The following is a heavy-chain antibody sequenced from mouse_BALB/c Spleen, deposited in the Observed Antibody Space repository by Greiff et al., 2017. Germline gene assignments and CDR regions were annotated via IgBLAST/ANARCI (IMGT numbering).Heavy chain of an antibody. J-gene: IGHJ1*01. Sequence: VKLVESGPGLVAPSQSLSITCTVSGFSLTSYGVHWVRQPPGKGLEWLGVIWAGGSTNYNSALMSRLSISKDNSKSQVFLKMNSLQTDDTAMYYCARERYDGYYVRYFDVWGAGTTVTVSS. CDR1: GFSLTSYG. CDR3: ARERYDGYYVRYFDV. D-gene: IGHD2-3*01. CDR2: IWAGGST. V-gene: IGHV2-9*02.